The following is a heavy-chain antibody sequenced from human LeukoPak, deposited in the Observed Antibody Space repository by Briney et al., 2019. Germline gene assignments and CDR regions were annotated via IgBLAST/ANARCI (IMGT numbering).Heavy chain of an antibody. CDR2: IYYSGST. CDR1: GGSMSPYH. V-gene: IGHV4-59*12. Sequence: SETLSLTCTVSGGSMSPYHWGWIRQPPGKGLEWTGYIYYSGSTNYNPSLNSRVTISVDTSKNQFSLKLSSVTAADTAVYYCARGSRIAAYYFDYWGQGTLVTVSS. J-gene: IGHJ4*02. D-gene: IGHD6-25*01. CDR3: ARGSRIAAYYFDY.